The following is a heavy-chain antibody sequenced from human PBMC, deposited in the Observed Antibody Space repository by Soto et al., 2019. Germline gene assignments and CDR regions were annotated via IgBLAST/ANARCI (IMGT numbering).Heavy chain of an antibody. CDR1: GYTFTSSG. CDR2: ISTDNGNT. CDR3: ARASPVNIVVVPTGEGAG. Sequence: ASVKVSCKASGYTFTSSGISWVRQAPGQGLEWMGWISTDNGNTNYAQHLQGRVTITTDTFTSTAYMELSSLRSDDTAVYYCARASPVNIVVVPTGEGAGWGQGTLVTVSS. D-gene: IGHD2-2*01. J-gene: IGHJ1*01. V-gene: IGHV1-18*01.